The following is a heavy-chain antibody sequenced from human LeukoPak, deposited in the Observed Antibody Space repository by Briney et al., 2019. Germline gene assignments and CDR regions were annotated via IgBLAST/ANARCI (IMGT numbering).Heavy chain of an antibody. CDR1: GGSISSGGYY. D-gene: IGHD3-10*02. CDR2: VGYSGST. V-gene: IGHV4-31*03. Sequence: SETLSLTCTVSGGSISSGGYYWNSIRQHPGKGLEWIGLVGYSGSTYHNPSLTTRVSISVDTSKTQFSLKLTSVTAADTTVYYWARAREIFVCFNIYYFYCWGQRSLV. J-gene: IGHJ4*02. CDR3: ARAREIFVCFNIYYFYC.